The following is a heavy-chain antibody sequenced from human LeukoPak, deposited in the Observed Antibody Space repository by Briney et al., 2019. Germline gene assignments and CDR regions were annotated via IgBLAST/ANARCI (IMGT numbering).Heavy chain of an antibody. CDR1: GGSISSGDYY. D-gene: IGHD3-10*01. CDR3: SRGFYYGSGNSLDP. V-gene: IGHV4-30-4*01. J-gene: IGHJ5*02. Sequence: PSQTLSLTCTVSGGSISSGDYYWSWIRQPPGKGLEWIGYIYYSGSTYYNPSLKSRVTISVDTSKNQFSLKLRPVTAGDTAVYFCSRGFYYGSGNSLDPWGQGTLVTVSS. CDR2: IYYSGST.